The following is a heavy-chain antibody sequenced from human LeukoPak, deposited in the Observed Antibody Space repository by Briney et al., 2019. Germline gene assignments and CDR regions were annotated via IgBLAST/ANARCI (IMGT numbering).Heavy chain of an antibody. D-gene: IGHD2-15*01. CDR1: GGSISSYY. Sequence: SETLSLTCTVSGGSISSYYWSWLRQPPGKGLEWIGYIYYSGSTNYNPSLKSRVTISVDTSKNQVSLKVSSVTAADTAVYYCARSFFSGDYMDVRGKGTTVTVSS. V-gene: IGHV4-59*01. CDR2: IYYSGST. J-gene: IGHJ6*03. CDR3: ARSFFSGDYMDV.